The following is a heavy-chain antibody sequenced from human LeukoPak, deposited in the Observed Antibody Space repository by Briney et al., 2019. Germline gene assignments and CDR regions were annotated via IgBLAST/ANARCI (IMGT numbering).Heavy chain of an antibody. CDR1: GYTFTGYY. CDR2: INPNSGGT. CDR3: AVPPLYSSGWYPDY. V-gene: IGHV1-2*02. J-gene: IGHJ4*02. D-gene: IGHD6-19*01. Sequence: GASVKVSCKASGYTFTGYYMHWVRQAPGQGLEWMGWINPNSGGTNYAQKFQGRVTMTRDTSISTAYMELSRLRSDDTAVYYCAVPPLYSSGWYPDYWGQGTLVTVSS.